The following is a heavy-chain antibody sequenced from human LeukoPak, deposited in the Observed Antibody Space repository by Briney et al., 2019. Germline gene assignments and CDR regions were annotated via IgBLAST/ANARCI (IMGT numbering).Heavy chain of an antibody. CDR2: IYYSGST. Sequence: SETLSLTCTVSGASFSSSTYYWGWIRQPPGKGLEWSGSIYYSGSTYYNPSLKSRVTMSVDTSKNQFSLKLSSVTAADTAVYYCARHSGGISATGTRPFDYWDQGTLVTVSS. CDR1: GASFSSSTYY. CDR3: ARHSGGISATGTRPFDY. J-gene: IGHJ4*02. D-gene: IGHD6-13*01. V-gene: IGHV4-39*01.